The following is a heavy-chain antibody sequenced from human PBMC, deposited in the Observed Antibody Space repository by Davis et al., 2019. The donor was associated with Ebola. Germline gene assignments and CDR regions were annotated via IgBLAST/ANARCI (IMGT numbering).Heavy chain of an antibody. J-gene: IGHJ4*02. Sequence: GESLKISCAASGFTFSSYWVHWVRQAPGKGLVWVSRVNSDGSNTNYADSVKGRFTISRDNAKNTLYLQMNSLRAEDTAVYYCARDLARGGYSPFDCWGQGSLVTVSS. V-gene: IGHV3-74*01. D-gene: IGHD5-24*01. CDR3: ARDLARGGYSPFDC. CDR2: VNSDGSNT. CDR1: GFTFSSYW.